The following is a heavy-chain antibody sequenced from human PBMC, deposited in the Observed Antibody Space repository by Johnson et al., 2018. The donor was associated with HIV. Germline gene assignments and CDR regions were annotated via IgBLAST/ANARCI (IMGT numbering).Heavy chain of an antibody. Sequence: VQLVESGGRVVHPGGSLRLSCAASGFPFDDYAMHWVRQAPGNGLEWVSLIRWDGAITSYVDSVRGRFTISRDNIRNSLYLQMKSLRAEDTALYYCARAEIYEGRVGDFAFDIWGQVTMVTVSS. J-gene: IGHJ3*02. CDR2: IRWDGAIT. CDR3: ARAEIYEGRVGDFAFDI. V-gene: IGHV3-43D*03. CDR1: GFPFDDYA. D-gene: IGHD3-10*01.